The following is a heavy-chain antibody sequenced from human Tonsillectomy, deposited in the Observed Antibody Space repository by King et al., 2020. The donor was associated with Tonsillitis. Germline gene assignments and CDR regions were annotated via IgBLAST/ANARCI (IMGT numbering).Heavy chain of an antibody. Sequence: QLQESGPGLVKPSETLSLTCTVSGGSISSYYWSWIRQPPGKGLEWFGYIFYTGSTNYNPSLKSRVTISVDTSKNQFSLKLSSVTAADTAVYYCASSRHEYGGRGYYFYMDVWGKGTTVTVSS. V-gene: IGHV4-59*01. D-gene: IGHD4-23*01. CDR2: IFYTGST. J-gene: IGHJ6*03. CDR3: ASSRHEYGGRGYYFYMDV. CDR1: GGSISSYY.